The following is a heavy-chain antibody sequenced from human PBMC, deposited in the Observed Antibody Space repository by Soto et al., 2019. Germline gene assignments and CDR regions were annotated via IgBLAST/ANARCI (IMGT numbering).Heavy chain of an antibody. Sequence: EVQLVESGGGLVQPGGSLRLSCAASGFSFSSYGMHWVRQAPGKGLVWVSRIKTDGSITNYADSVKGRFTISGDNAKNTLYVQMNPLRADDTAVYYCARVKQGACYCVLWGRGTLVTVSS. CDR3: ARVKQGACYCVL. V-gene: IGHV3-74*01. D-gene: IGHD3-16*01. CDR1: GFSFSSYG. J-gene: IGHJ2*01. CDR2: IKTDGSIT.